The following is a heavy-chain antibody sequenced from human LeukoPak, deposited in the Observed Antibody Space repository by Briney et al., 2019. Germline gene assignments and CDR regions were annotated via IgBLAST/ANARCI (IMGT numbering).Heavy chain of an antibody. Sequence: SETLSLTCAVYGGSFSGYYWSWIRQPPGKGLEWIGEINHSGSTNYNPSLKSRVTISVDTSKNQFSLKLSSVTAADTAVYYCASGTRGKGEVVAAPNGAYYFDYWGQGTLVTVSS. CDR2: INHSGST. V-gene: IGHV4-34*01. CDR3: ASGTRGKGEVVAAPNGAYYFDY. CDR1: GGSFSGYY. D-gene: IGHD2-15*01. J-gene: IGHJ4*02.